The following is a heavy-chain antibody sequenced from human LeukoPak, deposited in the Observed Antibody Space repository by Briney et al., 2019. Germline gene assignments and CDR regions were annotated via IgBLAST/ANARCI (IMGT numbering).Heavy chain of an antibody. V-gene: IGHV3-23*01. Sequence: GGSLRLSCAASGFTFRNYVMSWVRQVPGKGLEWVSAITGDGGGTNHADSVKGRFTISRDNSRNTLYLQMNSLRAEDTAVYYCAKETSSGNFVTIDCWGQGTLVTVSS. CDR1: GFTFRNYV. J-gene: IGHJ4*02. CDR2: ITGDGGGT. CDR3: AKETSSGNFVTIDC. D-gene: IGHD1-26*01.